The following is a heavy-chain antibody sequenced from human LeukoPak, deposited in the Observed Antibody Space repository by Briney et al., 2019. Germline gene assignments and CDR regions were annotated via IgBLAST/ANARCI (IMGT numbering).Heavy chain of an antibody. J-gene: IGHJ5*02. D-gene: IGHD6-19*01. CDR2: IYYSGNT. Sequence: SETLSLTCTVSGGSISSYHWSWIRQPPGKGLEWIGYIYYSGNTNYNPSLKSRVTISVETSKNQFSLKVTSVTAADTAVYFCARGFPLRPSSSAWYSPNTFDPGGRGTLV. CDR3: ARGFPLRPSSSAWYSPNTFDP. CDR1: GGSISSYH. V-gene: IGHV4-59*01.